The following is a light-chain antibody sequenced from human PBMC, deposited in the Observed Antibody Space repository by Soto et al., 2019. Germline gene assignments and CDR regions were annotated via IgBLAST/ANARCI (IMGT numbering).Light chain of an antibody. V-gene: IGKV3-11*01. CDR3: QQRSNWPPFT. CDR1: QTVSSSF. J-gene: IGKJ5*01. CDR2: DAS. Sequence: EIVLTQSPGTLSLSPGQRVTLSCRASQTVSSSFLAWYQQKPGQAPRLLIYDASNRATDIPARFSGSGSGTDFTLTISSLEPEDFAVYYCQQRSNWPPFTFGQRTRLEIK.